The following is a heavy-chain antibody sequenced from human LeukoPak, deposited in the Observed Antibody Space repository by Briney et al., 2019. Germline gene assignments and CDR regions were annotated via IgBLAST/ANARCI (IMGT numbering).Heavy chain of an antibody. CDR2: ISGSGSST. CDR1: GFTFSSYA. Sequence: GGSLRLSCAASGFTFSSYAMSWVRQAPGKGLGWVSAISGSGSSTYYADSVKGRFTISRDNSKNTLYLQMNSLRAEDTAVYYCAKVPGGSTSTDYWGQGTLVTVSS. J-gene: IGHJ4*02. V-gene: IGHV3-23*01. CDR3: AKVPGGSTSTDY. D-gene: IGHD2-2*01.